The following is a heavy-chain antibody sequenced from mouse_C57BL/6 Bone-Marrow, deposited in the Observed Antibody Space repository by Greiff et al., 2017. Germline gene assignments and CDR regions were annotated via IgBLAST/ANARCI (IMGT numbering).Heavy chain of an antibody. CDR1: GFNIKDVY. J-gene: IGHJ2*01. V-gene: IGHV14-4*01. CDR3: TPYYGSRGY. D-gene: IGHD1-1*01. CDR2: IDPENGDT. Sequence: VQLQQSGAELVRPGASVKLSCTASGFNIKDVYMHWVKQRPEQGLEWIGWIDPENGDTAYASKFQGKATITADPSAHTAYLQLSSLTSEDTAVYYCTPYYGSRGYWGQGTTLTVSS.